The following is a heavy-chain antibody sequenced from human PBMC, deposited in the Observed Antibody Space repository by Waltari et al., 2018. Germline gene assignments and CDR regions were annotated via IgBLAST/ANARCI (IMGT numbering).Heavy chain of an antibody. CDR1: GFPFSSYW. CDR2: IKQDGNKK. CDR3: ARDRNSGYDSWGYDY. Sequence: EVQLVESGGGLVQPGGSLRLSCAASGFPFSSYWMSWVRQAPGEGLEWVANIKQDGNKKGYVDAEKGRFTISRDNAKNSLYLKMTSLRAEDTAVYYDARDRNSGYDSWGYDYWGQGTLVTVSS. J-gene: IGHJ4*02. D-gene: IGHD5-12*01. V-gene: IGHV3-7*01.